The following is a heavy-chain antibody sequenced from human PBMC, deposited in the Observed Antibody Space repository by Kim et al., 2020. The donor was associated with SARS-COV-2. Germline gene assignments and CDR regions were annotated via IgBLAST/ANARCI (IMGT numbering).Heavy chain of an antibody. Sequence: GGSLRLSCAASGFTFSSYSMNWVRQAPGKGLEWVSSISSSSSYIYYADSVKGRFTISRDNAKNSLYLQMNSLRAEDTAVYYCARDRWIDGSGSYYVNWFDPWGQGTLVTVSS. CDR2: ISSSSSYI. V-gene: IGHV3-21*01. D-gene: IGHD3-10*01. CDR1: GFTFSSYS. CDR3: ARDRWIDGSGSYYVNWFDP. J-gene: IGHJ5*02.